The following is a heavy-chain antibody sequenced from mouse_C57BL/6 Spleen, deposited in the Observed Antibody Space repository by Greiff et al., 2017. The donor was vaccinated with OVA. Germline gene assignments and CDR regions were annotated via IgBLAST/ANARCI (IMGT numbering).Heavy chain of an antibody. CDR2: ISYDGSN. CDR3: ARGRDYGPFDY. Sequence: EVQLQESGPGLVKPSQSLSLTCSVTGYSITSGYYWNWIRQFPGNKLEWMGYISYDGSNNYNPSLKNRISITRDTSKNQFFLKLNSVTTEDTATYYCARGRDYGPFDYWGQGTTLTVSS. CDR1: GYSITSGYY. D-gene: IGHD2-4*01. V-gene: IGHV3-6*01. J-gene: IGHJ2*01.